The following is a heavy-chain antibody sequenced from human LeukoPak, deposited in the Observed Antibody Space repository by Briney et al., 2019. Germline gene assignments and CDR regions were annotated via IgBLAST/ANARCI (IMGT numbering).Heavy chain of an antibody. J-gene: IGHJ4*02. D-gene: IGHD3-10*01. CDR1: GFTFDDYA. CDR3: EKNGGRKTMVRGVIIQGGGYFDY. Sequence: PGGSLRLSCAASGFTFDDYAMHWVRQAPGKGPEWVSLISGDGGSTYYADSVKGRFTISRDNRKNSLYLQMNSLRTEDTALYYCEKNGGRKTMVRGVIIQGGGYFDYWGQGTLVTVSS. V-gene: IGHV3-43*02. CDR2: ISGDGGST.